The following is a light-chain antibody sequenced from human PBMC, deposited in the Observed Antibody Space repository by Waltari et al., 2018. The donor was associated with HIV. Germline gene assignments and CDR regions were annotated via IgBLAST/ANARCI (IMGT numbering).Light chain of an antibody. V-gene: IGLV1-40*01. CDR3: HSWDDGLSCYV. CDR2: GNN. J-gene: IGLJ1*01. CDR1: KYPVGAAYA. Sequence: VLTHPPALPGAPRQRHTFSCTGSKYPVGAAYAEQWYQQLPATGPKHLILGNNNRPSGVPERCSGAKSDTTAALAIISLQAADEADYYCHSWDDGLSCYVFGTGSKVTVL.